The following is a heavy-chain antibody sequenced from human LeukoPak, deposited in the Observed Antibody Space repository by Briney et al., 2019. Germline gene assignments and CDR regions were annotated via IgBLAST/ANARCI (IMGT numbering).Heavy chain of an antibody. CDR2: IYYSGST. J-gene: IGHJ3*02. CDR3: ARDISGSYRLDAFDI. D-gene: IGHD1-26*01. V-gene: IGHV4-59*01. CDR1: GGSISSYY. Sequence: SETLSLTCTVSGGSISSYYWSWIRQPPGKGLEWIGYIYYSGSTNYNPSLKSRVTISVDTSKNQFSLKLSSVTAADTAVYYCARDISGSYRLDAFDIWGQGTMVTVSS.